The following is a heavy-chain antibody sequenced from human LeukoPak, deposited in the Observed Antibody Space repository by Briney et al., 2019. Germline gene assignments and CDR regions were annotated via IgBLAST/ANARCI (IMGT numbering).Heavy chain of an antibody. Sequence: APVKVSCKASGYTFTGYYMHWVRQAPGQGLGWMGWINPNSGGTNYAQKFQGWVTMTRDTSISTAYMELSRLRSDDTAVYYCARGGITGTTRGPTRLNDAFDIWGQGTMVTVSS. CDR3: ARGGITGTTRGPTRLNDAFDI. V-gene: IGHV1-2*04. J-gene: IGHJ3*02. CDR2: INPNSGGT. CDR1: GYTFTGYY. D-gene: IGHD1-20*01.